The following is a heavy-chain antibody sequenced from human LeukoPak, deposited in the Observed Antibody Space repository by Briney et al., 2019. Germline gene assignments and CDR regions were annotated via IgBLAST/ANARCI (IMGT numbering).Heavy chain of an antibody. J-gene: IGHJ4*02. Sequence: GASVKVSCKASGGTFSSYAISWVRQAPGQGLEWMGGIIPIFGTANYAQKFQGRVTITTDESTSTAYMELSSLRSEDTALYYCARGLHSSGYSSFVSFDYWGQGTLVTVSS. CDR1: GGTFSSYA. CDR3: ARGLHSSGYSSFVSFDY. D-gene: IGHD3-22*01. CDR2: IIPIFGTA. V-gene: IGHV1-69*05.